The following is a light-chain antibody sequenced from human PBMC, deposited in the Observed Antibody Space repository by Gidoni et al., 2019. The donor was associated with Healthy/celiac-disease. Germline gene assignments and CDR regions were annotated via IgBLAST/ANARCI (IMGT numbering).Light chain of an antibody. CDR2: DAT. V-gene: IGKV1-33*01. CDR3: QQYDNLPWT. Sequence: DIHMTQSPSSLSASAGDRVTITCQASQDISNYLNWYQQKPGKAPKLLIYDATNLETGVPSRFSGSGSGTDFTFTISRLQPEDIATYYCQQYDNLPWTFGQGTKVEIK. CDR1: QDISNY. J-gene: IGKJ1*01.